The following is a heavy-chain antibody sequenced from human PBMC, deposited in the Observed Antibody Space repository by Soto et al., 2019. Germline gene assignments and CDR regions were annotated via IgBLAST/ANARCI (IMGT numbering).Heavy chain of an antibody. CDR2: IYYSGST. J-gene: IGHJ4*02. D-gene: IGHD4-4*01. CDR1: GGSISSSSYY. V-gene: IGHV4-39*01. Sequence: SETLSLTCTVSGGSISSSSYYWGWIRQPPGKGLEWIGSIYYSGSTYYNPSLKSRVTISVDTSKNQFSLKLSSVTAADTAVYYCARHPNYRPFDYWGQGTLVTVSS. CDR3: ARHPNYRPFDY.